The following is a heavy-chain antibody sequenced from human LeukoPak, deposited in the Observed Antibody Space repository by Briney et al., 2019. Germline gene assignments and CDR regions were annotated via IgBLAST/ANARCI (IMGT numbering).Heavy chain of an antibody. CDR1: GFTFSSYW. CDR3: ARARYSSGWYDY. V-gene: IGHV3-74*01. D-gene: IGHD6-19*01. J-gene: IGHJ4*02. Sequence: GGSLRLSCAASGFTFSSYWMHWVRQAPGKGLVWVSRINSDGSSTSYADSVKGRFTISRDNAKNTLYLQMNSLRPEDTAVYYCARARYSSGWYDYWGQGTLVTVSS. CDR2: INSDGSST.